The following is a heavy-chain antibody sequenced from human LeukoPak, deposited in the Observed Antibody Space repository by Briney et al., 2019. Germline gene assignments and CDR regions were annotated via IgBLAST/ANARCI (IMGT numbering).Heavy chain of an antibody. D-gene: IGHD3-3*01. CDR1: GFTFSSYA. J-gene: IGHJ6*02. CDR3: ATYLQLRFLEWLPYYYYGMDV. Sequence: GGSLRLSCAASGFTFSSYAMSWVRQAPGKGLEWVSAISGSGGSTYYADSVKGRFTISRDNSKNTLYLQMNSLRAEDTAVYYWATYLQLRFLEWLPYYYYGMDVWGQGTTVTVSS. CDR2: ISGSGGST. V-gene: IGHV3-23*01.